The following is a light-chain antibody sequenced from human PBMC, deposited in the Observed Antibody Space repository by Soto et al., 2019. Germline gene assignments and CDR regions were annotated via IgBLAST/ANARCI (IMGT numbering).Light chain of an antibody. Sequence: EIVMTQSPGTLSLSPGERATLSCRASQSVSSSYLAWYQQKPAQAPRLLIYGASTRATGTPERFSGSGSGTDFTLTISRLEPEDFVVYYCQQYGSSPLTFGGGTKVDIK. J-gene: IGKJ4*01. CDR1: QSVSSSY. V-gene: IGKV3-20*01. CDR2: GAS. CDR3: QQYGSSPLT.